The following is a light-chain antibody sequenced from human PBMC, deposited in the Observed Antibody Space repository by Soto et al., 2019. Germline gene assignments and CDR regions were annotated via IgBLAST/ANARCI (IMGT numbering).Light chain of an antibody. V-gene: IGLV4-69*01. Sequence: QSVLTQSPSASASLGASVKLTCTLSSGHSSYAIAWHQQQPEKGPRYLMKLNSDGSHSKGDGIPDRFSVSTSGAERYLTISSLQSEDEADYYCQTWDTGIVVFGTGTKLTVL. CDR1: SGHSSYA. CDR3: QTWDTGIVV. J-gene: IGLJ1*01. CDR2: LNSDGSH.